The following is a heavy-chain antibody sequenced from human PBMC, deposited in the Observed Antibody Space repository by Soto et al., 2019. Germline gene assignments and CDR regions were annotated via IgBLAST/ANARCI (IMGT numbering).Heavy chain of an antibody. J-gene: IGHJ3*02. D-gene: IGHD1-20*01. CDR2: IGGGGGDT. CDR1: RFTFRYYA. V-gene: IGHV3-23*01. CDR3: AKDRIDHNSVWDPFDI. Sequence: GGSLRLSCAASRFTFRYYAMTWVRQAPGKGLEWVSSIGGGGGDTYYADSVKGRFTISRDNSKSTMFLQMNSLRAEDTAIYYCAKDRIDHNSVWDPFDIWGQGTMVTVSS.